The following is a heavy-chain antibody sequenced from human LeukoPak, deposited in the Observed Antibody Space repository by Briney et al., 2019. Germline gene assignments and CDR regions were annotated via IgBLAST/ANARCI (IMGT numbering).Heavy chain of an antibody. CDR2: INPNSGGT. D-gene: IGHD5-12*01. J-gene: IGHJ4*02. Sequence: ASVKVSCKASGYTFTGYYMHWVRQAPGQGLEWMGWINPNSGGTNYAQKFQGWVTMTRDTSISTAYMELSRLRSGDTAVYYCARVGGGYDPWGYFDYWGQGTLVTVSS. CDR3: ARVGGGYDPWGYFDY. CDR1: GYTFTGYY. V-gene: IGHV1-2*04.